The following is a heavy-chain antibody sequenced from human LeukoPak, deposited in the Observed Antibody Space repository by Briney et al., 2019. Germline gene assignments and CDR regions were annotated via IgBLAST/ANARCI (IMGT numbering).Heavy chain of an antibody. Sequence: GRSLRLSCAASGFTFSSYGMHWVRQAPGKGLEWVAVISYDGSNKYYADSVKGRFTISRDNSKNTLYLQMNSLRAEDTAVYYCAREARDGPAPYYFDYWGQGTLVTVSS. CDR3: AREARDGPAPYYFDY. CDR1: GFTFSSYG. D-gene: IGHD5-24*01. V-gene: IGHV3-30*03. J-gene: IGHJ4*02. CDR2: ISYDGSNK.